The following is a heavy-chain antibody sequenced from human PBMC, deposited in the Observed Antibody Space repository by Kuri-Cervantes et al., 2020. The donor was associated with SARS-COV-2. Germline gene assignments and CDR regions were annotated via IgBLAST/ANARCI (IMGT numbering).Heavy chain of an antibody. J-gene: IGHJ6*02. Sequence: LSLTCAASGFNFSSYGMHWVRQAPGKGLEWVAVIWYDGSNKYYADSVKGRFTISRDNSKNTLYLQMNSLRAEDTAVYYCARDTRLAALPVADYYGMDVWGQGTTVTVSS. CDR1: GFNFSSYG. V-gene: IGHV3-33*01. CDR2: IWYDGSNK. D-gene: IGHD6-6*01. CDR3: ARDTRLAALPVADYYGMDV.